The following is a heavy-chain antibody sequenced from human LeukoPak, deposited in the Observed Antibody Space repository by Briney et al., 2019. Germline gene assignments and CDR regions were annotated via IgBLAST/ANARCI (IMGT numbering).Heavy chain of an antibody. CDR1: GGSFSGYY. J-gene: IGHJ6*02. CDR3: ARFHYYYGMDV. Sequence: SETLSLTCAVYGGSFSGYYWSWIRQPPGKGLEWIGETNHSGSTNHNPSLKSRVTISVDTSKNQFSLKLSSVTAADTAVYYCARFHYYYGMDVWGQGTTVTISS. CDR2: TNHSGST. V-gene: IGHV4-34*01.